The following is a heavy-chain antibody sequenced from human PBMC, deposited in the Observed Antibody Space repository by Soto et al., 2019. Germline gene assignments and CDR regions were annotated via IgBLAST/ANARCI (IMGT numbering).Heavy chain of an antibody. CDR1: GGSSSTYY. CDR2: INHSGST. D-gene: IGHD6-6*01. CDR3: ARLAARQFHYGMDV. V-gene: IGHV4-34*01. J-gene: IGHJ6*01. Sequence: SETLSLTCAVYGGSSSTYYWSWIRQPPGKGLEWIGEINHSGSTNYNPSLKSRVTISVDTSKNQFSLKVSSVTAADTAVYYCARLAARQFHYGMDVWGQGTTVTVSS.